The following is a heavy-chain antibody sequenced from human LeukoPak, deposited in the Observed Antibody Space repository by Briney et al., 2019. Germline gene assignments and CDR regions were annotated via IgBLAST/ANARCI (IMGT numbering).Heavy chain of an antibody. J-gene: IGHJ4*02. CDR2: IKHDGSKT. V-gene: IGHV3-7*05. CDR3: ANSISGGY. D-gene: IGHD3-9*01. CDR1: GFTFSNYW. Sequence: GGSLRLSCAASGFTFSNYWMSWVRQAPGKGLEWVANIKHDGSKTYYVDSVKGRFTISRDNAKNSLYLQMNSLRVEDTAAYYCANSISGGYWGQGTLATVSS.